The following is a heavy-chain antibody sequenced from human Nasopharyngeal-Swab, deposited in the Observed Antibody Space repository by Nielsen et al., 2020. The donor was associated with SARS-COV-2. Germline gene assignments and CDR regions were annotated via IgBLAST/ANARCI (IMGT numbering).Heavy chain of an antibody. Sequence: GGSLRLSCKGSGYSFTSYWIGWVRQMPGKGLEWMGIIYPGDSDTRYSPSFQGQVTISADKPISTAYLQWSSLKASDTAMYYCASTSGGSEIGAFDIWGQGTMVTVSS. V-gene: IGHV5-51*04. J-gene: IGHJ3*02. CDR2: IYPGDSDT. D-gene: IGHD2-15*01. CDR1: GYSFTSYW. CDR3: ASTSGGSEIGAFDI.